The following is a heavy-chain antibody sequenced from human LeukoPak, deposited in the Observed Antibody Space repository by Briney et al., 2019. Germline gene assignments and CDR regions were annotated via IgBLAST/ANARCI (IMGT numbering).Heavy chain of an antibody. CDR2: ISGSSSTI. D-gene: IGHD4-23*01. Sequence: PGGSLRLSCAASGFTFSSQSMNWVRQAPGKGLEWVSYISGSSSTIYYADSVKGRFAISRDNAKSSLCLQMNSLRDEDTALYYCARGRWGWYFDLWGRGTLVTVSS. V-gene: IGHV3-48*02. CDR3: ARGRWGWYFDL. CDR1: GFTFSSQS. J-gene: IGHJ2*01.